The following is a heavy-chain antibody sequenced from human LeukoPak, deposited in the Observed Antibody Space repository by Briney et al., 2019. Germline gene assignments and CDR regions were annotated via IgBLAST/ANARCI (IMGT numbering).Heavy chain of an antibody. CDR2: ISYDGSNK. D-gene: IGHD6-13*01. Sequence: GSLRLSCAASGFTFSSYAMHWVRQAPGKGLEWVAVISYDGSNKYYADSVKGRFTISRDNSKNTLYLQMNSLRAEDTAVYYCARPAAAGISYYYYYMDVWGKGTTVTVSS. V-gene: IGHV3-30*04. CDR1: GFTFSSYA. J-gene: IGHJ6*03. CDR3: ARPAAAGISYYYYYMDV.